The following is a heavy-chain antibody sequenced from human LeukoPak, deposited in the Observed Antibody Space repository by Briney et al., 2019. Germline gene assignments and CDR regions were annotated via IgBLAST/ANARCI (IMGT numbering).Heavy chain of an antibody. CDR1: GFTFSSYA. Sequence: GGSLRLSCAASGFTFSSYARSWVRQAPGKGLEWVSTISDSGDNTYYADSVKGRFTISRDNSKNTLYLQMNSLRADDTPIYYCAIARTYYADFANDYWGQGTLVTVSS. J-gene: IGHJ4*02. CDR3: AIARTYYADFANDY. V-gene: IGHV3-23*01. D-gene: IGHD4-17*01. CDR2: ISDSGDNT.